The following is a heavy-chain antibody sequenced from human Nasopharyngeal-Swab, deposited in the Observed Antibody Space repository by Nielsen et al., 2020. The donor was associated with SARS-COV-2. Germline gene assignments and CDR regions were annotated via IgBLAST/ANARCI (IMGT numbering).Heavy chain of an antibody. CDR1: GGSISSGDYY. CDR2: IYYSGST. Sequence: LRLSCTVSGGSISSGDYYWSWIRQPPGKGLEWIGYIYYSGSTYYNPSLKSRVTISVDTSKNQFSLKLSSVTAADTAVYYCARTRFRAFDIWGQGTMVTVSS. CDR3: ARTRFRAFDI. J-gene: IGHJ3*02. V-gene: IGHV4-30-4*01.